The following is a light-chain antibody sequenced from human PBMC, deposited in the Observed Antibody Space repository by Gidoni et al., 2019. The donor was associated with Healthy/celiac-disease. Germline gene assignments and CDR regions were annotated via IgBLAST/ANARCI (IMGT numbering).Light chain of an antibody. V-gene: IGKV1-33*01. CDR1: QDISNY. Sequence: DIQMTQSPSSLSASVGDRVTITCQASQDISNYLNWYQQKLGKAPKLLIYDASNLETGVPSRFSGSGSGTDFSFTISSLQPEDIATYYCQQYDNILLTFGQXTRLEIK. CDR3: QQYDNILLT. J-gene: IGKJ5*01. CDR2: DAS.